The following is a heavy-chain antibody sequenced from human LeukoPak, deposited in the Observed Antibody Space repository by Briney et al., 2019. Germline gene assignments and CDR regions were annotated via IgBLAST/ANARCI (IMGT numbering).Heavy chain of an antibody. CDR1: GYTFTGYY. J-gene: IGHJ4*02. CDR2: INPNSGGT. V-gene: IGHV1-2*04. D-gene: IGHD6-19*01. CDR3: ARGVAGPGGVIDY. Sequence: GASVKVSCKASGYTFTGYYMHWVRQAPGQGLEWMGWINPNSGGTNYAQKFQGWVTMTRDTSISTAYMELSRLRSDDTAVYYCARGVAGPGGVIDYWGQGTLVTVSS.